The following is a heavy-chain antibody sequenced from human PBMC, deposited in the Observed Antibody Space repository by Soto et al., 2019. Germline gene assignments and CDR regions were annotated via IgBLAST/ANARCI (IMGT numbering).Heavy chain of an antibody. CDR2: MHYTGFS. CDR1: GDSVTSHY. CDR3: ARDRNVLRYFDWLSSPFGDYYYYYYGMDV. V-gene: IGHV4-59*02. D-gene: IGHD3-9*01. J-gene: IGHJ6*02. Sequence: SETLSLTCSFSGDSVTSHYLTWIRQSPEKGLEWIGYMHYTGFSHYNPSLKSRLTISVDTSKNQFTLQLSSVTVADTAVYYCARDRNVLRYFDWLSSPFGDYYYYYYGMDVWGQGTTVTVSS.